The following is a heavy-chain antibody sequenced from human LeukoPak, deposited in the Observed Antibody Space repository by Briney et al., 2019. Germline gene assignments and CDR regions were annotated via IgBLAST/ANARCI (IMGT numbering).Heavy chain of an antibody. CDR3: ARRRGWKQQLVYFDY. CDR2: LFHSGTR. Sequence: PSETLSLTCTVPGGSITSYYWSWIRQPPGKGLDWIGYLFHSGTRRYNPSLKSRVTISADTTKNQIFLTLNSTTAADTAVYYCARRRGWKQQLVYFDYWGQGTLATVSS. D-gene: IGHD6-13*01. CDR1: GGSITSYY. V-gene: IGHV4-59*08. J-gene: IGHJ4*02.